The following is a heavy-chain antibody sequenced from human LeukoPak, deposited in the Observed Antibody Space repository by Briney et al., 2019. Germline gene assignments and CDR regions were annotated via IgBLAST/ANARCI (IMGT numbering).Heavy chain of an antibody. CDR2: IYYSGSI. Sequence: SETLSLTCTVSGDSISSGDYYWSWIRQPPGKGLEWIGYIYYSGSIYYNPSLKSRVTISVDTSKNQFSLKLSSVTAADTAVYYCARVRYTVTTLSAFDIWGQGTMVTVSS. J-gene: IGHJ3*02. CDR3: ARVRYTVTTLSAFDI. V-gene: IGHV4-30-4*08. CDR1: GDSISSGDYY. D-gene: IGHD4-11*01.